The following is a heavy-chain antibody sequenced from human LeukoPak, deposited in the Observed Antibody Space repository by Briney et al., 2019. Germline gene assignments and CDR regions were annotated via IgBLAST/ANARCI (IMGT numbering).Heavy chain of an antibody. V-gene: IGHV3-21*01. CDR2: ITNGTTYI. CDR3: ARWPYSSSYYFDY. Sequence: IPGGSLRLSCAASGFTFSDYKMTWVRQSPEKGLEWVSSITNGTTYIYYADSVRGRFTLSRDNAKNSLCLQMNSLRAEDTAVYYCARWPYSSSYYFDYWGQGTLVTVSS. CDR1: GFTFSDYK. D-gene: IGHD6-6*01. J-gene: IGHJ4*02.